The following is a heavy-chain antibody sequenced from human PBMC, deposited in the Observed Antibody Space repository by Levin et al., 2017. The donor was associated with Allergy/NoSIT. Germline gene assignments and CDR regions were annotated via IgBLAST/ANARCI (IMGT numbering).Heavy chain of an antibody. V-gene: IGHV3-23*01. CDR3: AKDRGFGYGSGSYADYYYDYGMDG. J-gene: IGHJ6*02. CDR2: ISGSGGST. CDR1: GFTFSSYA. Sequence: PGGSLRLSCAASGFTFSSYAMSWVRQAPGKGLEWVSAISGSGGSTYYADSVKGRFTISRDNSKNTLYLQMNSLRAEDTAVYYCAKDRGFGYGSGSYADYYYDYGMDGWGQGTTVTVSS. D-gene: IGHD3-10*01.